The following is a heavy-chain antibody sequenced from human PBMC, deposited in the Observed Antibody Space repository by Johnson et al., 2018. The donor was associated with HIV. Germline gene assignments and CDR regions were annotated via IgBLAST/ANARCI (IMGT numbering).Heavy chain of an antibody. V-gene: IGHV3-30*04. Sequence: VQLVESGGGVVQPGRSLRLSCAASGFTFSSYAMHWVRQAPGKGLEWVAVISYDGSNKYYADSVKGRFTISRDNSKNTLYLQMNSLRAEDTAVYYCARDSPGEITMVQGVIGIWGQGTMVTVSS. CDR3: ARDSPGEITMVQGVIGI. D-gene: IGHD3-10*01. J-gene: IGHJ3*02. CDR2: ISYDGSNK. CDR1: GFTFSSYA.